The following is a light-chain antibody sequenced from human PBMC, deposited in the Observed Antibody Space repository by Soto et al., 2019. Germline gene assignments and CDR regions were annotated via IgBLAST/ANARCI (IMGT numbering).Light chain of an antibody. CDR3: SSYAGSNIVV. V-gene: IGLV2-8*01. CDR1: SSDVGGYNF. CDR2: EVS. Sequence: QSVLTQPPSASGSPGQSVTISCTGTSSDVGGYNFVSWYQQHPGKAPKLMIYEVSERPSGVPDRFSGSKSGNTASLTVSGLQAEGEADYYCSSYAGSNIVVFGGGTKVTVL. J-gene: IGLJ2*01.